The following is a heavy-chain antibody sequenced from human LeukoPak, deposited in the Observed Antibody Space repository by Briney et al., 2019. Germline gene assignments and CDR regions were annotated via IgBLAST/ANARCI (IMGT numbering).Heavy chain of an antibody. CDR2: IYHSGST. V-gene: IGHV4-38-2*01. CDR3: ARSGYCSGGSCYPEDYFDY. D-gene: IGHD2-15*01. J-gene: IGHJ4*02. CDR1: GYSTSSGYY. Sequence: NASETLSLTCAVSGYSTSSGYYWGWIRQPPGNGLEWIGSIYHSGSTYYNPSLKSRVTISVDTSKNQFSLKLSSVTAADTAVYYCARSGYCSGGSCYPEDYFDYWGQGTLVTVSS.